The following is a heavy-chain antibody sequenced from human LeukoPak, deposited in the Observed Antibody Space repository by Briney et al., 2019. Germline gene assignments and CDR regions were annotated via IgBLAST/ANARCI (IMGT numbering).Heavy chain of an antibody. CDR2: IHYSGDT. Sequence: SETLSLTCTVSGGSISSGGFFWSWIRQHPVKGLEWIGYIHYSGDTSHNPSLKSRISISVDTSKTKFSLNVSSVTAADTALYYCTRGFHCSGGICYNYWGQGTLVTVSS. CDR1: GGSISSGGFF. J-gene: IGHJ4*02. V-gene: IGHV4-31*03. D-gene: IGHD2-15*01. CDR3: TRGFHCSGGICYNY.